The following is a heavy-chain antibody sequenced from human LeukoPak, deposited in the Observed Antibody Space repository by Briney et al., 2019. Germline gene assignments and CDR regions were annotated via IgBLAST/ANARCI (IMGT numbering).Heavy chain of an antibody. Sequence: GATVKVSFKASGYTFTSYGISWVRQAPGQGLEWMGWISAYNGNPNYAQKLQGRVTMTTDTSTSTAYMELRSLRSDDTAVYYCARAGQWLVSWYSVDYWGQGTLVTVSS. CDR1: GYTFTSYG. D-gene: IGHD6-19*01. CDR2: ISAYNGNP. J-gene: IGHJ4*02. V-gene: IGHV1-18*01. CDR3: ARAGQWLVSWYSVDY.